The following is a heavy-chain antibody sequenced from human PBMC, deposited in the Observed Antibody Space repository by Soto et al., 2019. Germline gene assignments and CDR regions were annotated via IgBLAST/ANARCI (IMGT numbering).Heavy chain of an antibody. V-gene: IGHV3-7*01. CDR3: ARDRGYSCFDY. J-gene: IGHJ4*02. CDR1: GFTFSSSW. Sequence: GGSLRLSCAASGFTFSSSWMNWVRQAPGKGLEWVAGIKEDGSEKYYVDFVKGRFTISRDNVENSLYLQMNSLRGEDTAVYFCARDRGYSCFDYWGLGTLVTVSS. CDR2: IKEDGSEK. D-gene: IGHD5-18*01.